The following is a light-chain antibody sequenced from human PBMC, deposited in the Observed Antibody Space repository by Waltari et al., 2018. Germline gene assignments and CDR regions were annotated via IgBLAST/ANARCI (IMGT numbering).Light chain of an antibody. CDR2: GNS. V-gene: IGLV1-40*01. CDR1: SSTIGAGYD. Sequence: QSVLTQPPSVSAAPGQRVTISCTGSSSTIGAGYDVHWYQQLPGTAPKLLIYGNSNRPSGVPDRFSGSKSGTSASLAITGLQAEDEADYYCQSYDSSLSVLYVFGTGTKVTVL. CDR3: QSYDSSLSVLYV. J-gene: IGLJ1*01.